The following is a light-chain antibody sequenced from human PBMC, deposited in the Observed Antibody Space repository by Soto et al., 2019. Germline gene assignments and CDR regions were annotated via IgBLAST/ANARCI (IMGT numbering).Light chain of an antibody. V-gene: IGKV2-28*01. Sequence: DIVMTQSPLSLPVTPGEPASISCRSSQSLLHSNGYNFLDWYLQKPGQSPKLLIHMGSNRASGVPDRFSGSGSGTDFTLKSSRGEAEDVVVYYCMQALQAPRTFGQGTKVEIK. CDR1: QSLLHSNGYNF. CDR3: MQALQAPRT. J-gene: IGKJ1*01. CDR2: MGS.